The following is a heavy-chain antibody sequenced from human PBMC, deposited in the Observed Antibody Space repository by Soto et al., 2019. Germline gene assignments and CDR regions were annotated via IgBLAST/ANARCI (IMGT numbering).Heavy chain of an antibody. CDR2: IYISGDT. CDR3: ARELKPYNSGWYFTLS. V-gene: IGHV4-4*07. D-gene: IGHD6-19*01. J-gene: IGHJ5*02. Sequence: ETLSLTCSVSGGSVSSHYWSWVRQPAGKGLEWIGRIYISGDTKYNPSFKSRVTMSVDTSKNQVSLRLSSVTAADTAVYYCARELKPYNSGWYFTLSWSQGTQVTVSS. CDR1: GGSVSSHY.